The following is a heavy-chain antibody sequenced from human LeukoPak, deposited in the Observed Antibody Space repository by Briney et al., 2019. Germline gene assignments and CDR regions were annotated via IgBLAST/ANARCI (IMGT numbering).Heavy chain of an antibody. CDR3: ARGRLISYSSWYLVGWFDP. CDR2: IIPIFGTA. CDR1: GGTFSSYA. D-gene: IGHD6-13*01. Sequence: SXKVSCKASGGTFSSYAISWVRQAPGQGLEWMGRIIPIFGTANYAQKFQGRVTITTDESTSTAYMELSSLRSEDTAVYYCARGRLISYSSWYLVGWFDPWGQGTLVTVSS. V-gene: IGHV1-69*05. J-gene: IGHJ5*02.